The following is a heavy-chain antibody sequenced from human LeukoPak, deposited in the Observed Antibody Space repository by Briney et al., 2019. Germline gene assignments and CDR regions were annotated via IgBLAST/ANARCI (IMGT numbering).Heavy chain of an antibody. J-gene: IGHJ6*03. CDR2: ISAYNGNT. D-gene: IGHD6-13*01. CDR3: ARSVGKQQLVPRDYYYYYMDV. V-gene: IGHV1-18*01. CDR1: GGTFSSYA. Sequence: ASVNVSCKASGGTFSSYAISWVRQAPGQGLEWMGWISAYNGNTNYAQKLQGRVTMTTDTSTSTAYMELRSLRSDDTAVYYCARSVGKQQLVPRDYYYYYMDVWGKGTTVTVSS.